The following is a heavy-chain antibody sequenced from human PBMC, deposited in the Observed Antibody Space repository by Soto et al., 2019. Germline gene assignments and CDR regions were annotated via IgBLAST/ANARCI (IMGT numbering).Heavy chain of an antibody. V-gene: IGHV4-39*01. CDR2: IYYSGST. Sequence: QLQLQESGPGLVKPSETLSLTCTVSGGSISSSSYYWGWIRQPPGKGLEWIGSIYYSGSTYYNPSLKSRVTISXXXXXXXXXXXXXXXXXXXXXVYYCARHFDIVVVPAATLFDYWGQGTLVTVSS. J-gene: IGHJ4*02. D-gene: IGHD2-2*01. CDR1: GGSISSSSYY. CDR3: ARHFDIVVVPAATLFDY.